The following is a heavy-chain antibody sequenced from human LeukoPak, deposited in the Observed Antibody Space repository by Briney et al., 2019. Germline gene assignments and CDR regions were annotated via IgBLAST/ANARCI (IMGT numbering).Heavy chain of an antibody. CDR2: ISSSSSYI. V-gene: IGHV3-21*01. Sequence: GGSLRLSCAASGFTFSSYSMNWVRQAPGKGLEWVSSISSSSSYIYYADSVKGRFTISRDNAKNSLYLQMNSLRAEDTAVYYCAREDYYYDSSGYTYYFDYWGQGTLVTVSS. D-gene: IGHD3-22*01. J-gene: IGHJ4*02. CDR1: GFTFSSYS. CDR3: AREDYYYDSSGYTYYFDY.